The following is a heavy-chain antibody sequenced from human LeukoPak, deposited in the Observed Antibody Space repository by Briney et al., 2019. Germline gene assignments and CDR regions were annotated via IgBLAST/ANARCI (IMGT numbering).Heavy chain of an antibody. CDR1: GFTFSSYG. J-gene: IGHJ4*02. V-gene: IGHV3-23*01. D-gene: IGHD2-15*01. CDR2: ISGSGGST. CDR3: AKAPVTTCRGAFCYPFDY. Sequence: GGSRRLSCAASGFTFSSYGMSWVRQAPGKGREWVSAISGSGGSTYYADSVKGRFTISRNSSKNTLFLQMNRLRPEDAAVYYCAKAPVTTCRGAFCYPFDYWGLGTLVTVSS.